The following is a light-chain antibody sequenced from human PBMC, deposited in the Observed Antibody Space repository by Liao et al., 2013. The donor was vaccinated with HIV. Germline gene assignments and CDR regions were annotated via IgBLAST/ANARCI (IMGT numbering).Light chain of an antibody. Sequence: SYELTQPPSVSVAPGKTARITCGGNNIGSKSVHWYQQKPGQAPVVVIYYDSDRSSGIPERFSGSNSGNTATLTISRVEAGDEADYYCQVWDSSSEHVVFGGGTKLTAL. CDR2: YDS. CDR3: QVWDSSSEHVV. V-gene: IGLV3-21*04. J-gene: IGLJ2*01. CDR1: NIGSKS.